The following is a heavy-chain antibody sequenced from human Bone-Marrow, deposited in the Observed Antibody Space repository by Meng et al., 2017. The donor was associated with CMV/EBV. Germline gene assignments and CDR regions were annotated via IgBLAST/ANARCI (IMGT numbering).Heavy chain of an antibody. Sequence: SSNYMSWVRQAPGKGLEWVSVIYIGDSTDYADSVKGRFTISRDNSKNTLYLQMNSLRAEDTAVYYCVRDVANWGQGTLVTVSS. CDR2: IYIGDST. CDR1: SSNY. J-gene: IGHJ4*02. CDR3: VRDVAN. V-gene: IGHV3-53*01. D-gene: IGHD2-21*01.